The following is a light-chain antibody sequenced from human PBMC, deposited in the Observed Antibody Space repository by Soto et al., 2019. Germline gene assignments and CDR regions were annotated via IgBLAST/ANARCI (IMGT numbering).Light chain of an antibody. J-gene: IGLJ2*01. CDR2: DVS. Sequence: QSALTQPASLSESPGQSLTISCTGTSSDVGYYNYVSWYQQHPGKAPKLMIYDVSNRPSGVSNRFSGSKSGNTASLTISGLQAEDEADYYCSSYTTSDTLVFGGGTKVTVL. CDR3: SSYTTSDTLV. CDR1: SSDVGYYNY. V-gene: IGLV2-14*01.